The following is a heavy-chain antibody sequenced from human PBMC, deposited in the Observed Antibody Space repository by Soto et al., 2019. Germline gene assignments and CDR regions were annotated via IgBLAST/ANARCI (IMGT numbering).Heavy chain of an antibody. D-gene: IGHD3-3*01. CDR3: AIQYDFVAVGA. J-gene: IGHJ5*02. Sequence: NPSETLSLTCSVSGGSIRSGGYYWSWIRQHPGKGLEYIGYIYYTGSTYYKPSLKSRVTISADTSKNQFSLKLSSVTAADTAVYYCAIQYDFVAVGAWGQGTLVTVSS. V-gene: IGHV4-31*03. CDR2: IYYTGST. CDR1: GGSIRSGGYY.